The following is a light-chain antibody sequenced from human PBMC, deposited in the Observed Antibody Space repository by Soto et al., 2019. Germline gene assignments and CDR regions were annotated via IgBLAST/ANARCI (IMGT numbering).Light chain of an antibody. CDR2: GAS. CDR1: QSISNN. J-gene: IGKJ5*01. CDR3: QQYKELPPFT. Sequence: LSYTVSQSISNNVGWYQQKPGQAPRLLILGASTRATGIPARFSGSGSGTEFTLSISSLQSEDFAIYYCQQYKELPPFTFGQGTRLEIK. V-gene: IGKV3-15*01.